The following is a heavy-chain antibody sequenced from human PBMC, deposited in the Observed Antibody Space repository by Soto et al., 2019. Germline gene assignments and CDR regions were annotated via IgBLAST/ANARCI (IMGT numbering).Heavy chain of an antibody. V-gene: IGHV3-23*01. J-gene: IGHJ4*02. CDR3: AKLHRTVTSSQIYFDY. Sequence: EVQLLESGGGLVQPGGSLRLSCAASGFTFSSYAMSWVRQAPGKGLEWVSAISGSGGSTYYADSVKGRFTISRDNSKNTLYLQMNCLRAEDTAVYYCAKLHRTVTSSQIYFDYWGQGTLVTVSS. D-gene: IGHD4-17*01. CDR2: ISGSGGST. CDR1: GFTFSSYA.